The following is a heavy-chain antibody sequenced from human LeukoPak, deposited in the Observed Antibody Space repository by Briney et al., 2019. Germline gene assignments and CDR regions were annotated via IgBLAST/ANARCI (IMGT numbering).Heavy chain of an antibody. J-gene: IGHJ6*02. CDR1: GFTFYDYA. CDR3: AKGIGAGWNYYGMDV. CDR2: ISWNSGSI. Sequence: GGSLRLSCAASGFTFYDYAMHWVRQAPGEGLEWVSGISWNSGSIGYADSVKGRFTISRDNAKNSLYLQMNSLRAEDTALYYCAKGIGAGWNYYGMDVWGQGTTVTVSS. D-gene: IGHD3-3*01. V-gene: IGHV3-9*01.